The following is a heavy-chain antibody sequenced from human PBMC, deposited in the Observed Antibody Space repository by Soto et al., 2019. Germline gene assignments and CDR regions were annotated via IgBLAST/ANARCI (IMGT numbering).Heavy chain of an antibody. Sequence: TQSHSCSVSGGSIRRWGYSGSWIRQSLGKVLEWIGYIYHSGSTYYNPSLKSRVTISVDRSKNQFSLKLSSVTAADTAVYYCARGVYDFWSGYPKNWFDPWGQGTLVTVSS. J-gene: IGHJ5*02. CDR1: GGSIRRWGYS. CDR3: ARGVYDFWSGYPKNWFDP. CDR2: IYHSGST. D-gene: IGHD3-3*01. V-gene: IGHV4-30-2*06.